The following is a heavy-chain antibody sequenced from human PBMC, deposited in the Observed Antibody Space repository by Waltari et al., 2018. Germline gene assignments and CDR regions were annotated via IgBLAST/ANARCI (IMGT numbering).Heavy chain of an antibody. J-gene: IGHJ5*02. CDR3: ARDRIENSYGLFDP. V-gene: IGHV3-23*01. CDR2: ISGSGGST. D-gene: IGHD5-18*01. CDR1: GFTFTSYA. Sequence: EVQLLESGGGLVQPGGSLRLSCATSGFTFTSYALTWVRQAAGKGLEWVSYISGSGGSTYYADSVKGRFTISRDNSKNTLYLQMNSLRAEETAVYYCARDRIENSYGLFDPWGQGTLVTVSS.